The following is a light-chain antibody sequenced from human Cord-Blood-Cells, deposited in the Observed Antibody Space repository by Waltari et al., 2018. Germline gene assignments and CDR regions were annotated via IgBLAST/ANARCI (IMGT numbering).Light chain of an antibody. CDR3: QQRSNWPPT. V-gene: IGKV3-11*01. J-gene: IGKJ4*01. CDR2: DAS. CDR1: QSVSSY. Sequence: EIVLTQSPATLSLSPGERATLSCRASQSVSSYLAWYQQEPDQAPRLLIYDASNRATGIPARFSGSGYATDFTLTISSLEPEDFAVYYCQQRSNWPPTFGGGTKVEIK.